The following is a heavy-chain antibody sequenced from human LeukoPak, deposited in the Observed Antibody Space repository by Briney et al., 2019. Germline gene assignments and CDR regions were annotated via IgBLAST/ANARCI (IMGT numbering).Heavy chain of an antibody. Sequence: SETLSLTCAVYGGSFSGYYWSWIRQPPGKGLEWIGEINHSGSTNYNPSLKSRVTISVDTSKNQFSLKLSSVTAADTAVYYCARGRVVGATFDYWGQGTLVTVSS. D-gene: IGHD1-26*01. CDR2: INHSGST. CDR3: ARGRVVGATFDY. J-gene: IGHJ4*02. CDR1: GGSFSGYY. V-gene: IGHV4-34*01.